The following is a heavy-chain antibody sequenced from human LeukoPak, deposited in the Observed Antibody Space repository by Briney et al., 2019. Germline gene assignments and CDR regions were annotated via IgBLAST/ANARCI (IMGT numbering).Heavy chain of an antibody. CDR1: GGSISSSSYH. D-gene: IGHD2-15*01. V-gene: IGHV4-39*01. Sequence: SETLSLTCTVSGGSISSSSYHWGWIRQPPGTGLEWIGNMYYSGSTYYNPSLKSRVTLSVYTSKNQFSLKMSSVSAADTALYYCARLYGSTLYFDYWGQGTLVTVSS. J-gene: IGHJ4*02. CDR2: MYYSGST. CDR3: ARLYGSTLYFDY.